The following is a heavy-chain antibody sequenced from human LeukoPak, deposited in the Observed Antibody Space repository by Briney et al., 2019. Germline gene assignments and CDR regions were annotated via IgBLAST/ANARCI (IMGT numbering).Heavy chain of an antibody. D-gene: IGHD3-16*01. Sequence: GGSLRLSCAASGFTVSSNYMSWVRQAPGKGLEWVSVIYSGGSTYYADSVKGRFTISRDNSKNTLYLQMNSLRAEDTAVYYCARDPHRGLYYYYYMDVWGKGTTVTVSS. CDR2: IYSGGST. CDR3: ARDPHRGLYYYYYMDV. CDR1: GFTVSSNY. J-gene: IGHJ6*03. V-gene: IGHV3-66*01.